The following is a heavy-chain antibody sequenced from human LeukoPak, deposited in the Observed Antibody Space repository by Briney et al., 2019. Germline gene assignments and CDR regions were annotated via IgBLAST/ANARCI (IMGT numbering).Heavy chain of an antibody. CDR3: ARFFAAGAFDY. J-gene: IGHJ4*02. CDR2: IYHSGST. V-gene: IGHV4-38-2*01. D-gene: IGHD6-13*01. Sequence: PSETLSLTCAVSGYSTSSGYYWGWIRQPPGKGLEWIGSIYHSGSTYYNPSLKSRVTISVDTSKNQFSLKLSSVTAADTAVYYCARFFAAGAFDYWGQGTLVTVSS. CDR1: GYSTSSGYY.